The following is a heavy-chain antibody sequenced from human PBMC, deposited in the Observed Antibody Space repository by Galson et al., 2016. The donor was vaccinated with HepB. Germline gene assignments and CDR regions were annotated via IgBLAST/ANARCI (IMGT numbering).Heavy chain of an antibody. Sequence: VKVSCKASGYTFTSYAMHWVRQAPGQRLEWMGWINAGNGNTKYSQKFQGRVTIARDTSASTAYLQWSSLKASDTALYYCTTTRPRGGSYFGSFDFWGQGTRVTVTS. CDR3: TTTRPRGGSYFGSFDF. V-gene: IGHV1-3*01. D-gene: IGHD3-22*01. CDR2: INAGNGNT. J-gene: IGHJ3*01. CDR1: GYTFTSYA.